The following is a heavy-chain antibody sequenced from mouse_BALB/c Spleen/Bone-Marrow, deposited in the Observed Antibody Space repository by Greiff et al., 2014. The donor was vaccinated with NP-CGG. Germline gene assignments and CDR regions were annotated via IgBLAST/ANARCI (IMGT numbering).Heavy chain of an antibody. CDR3: ARDFLYYRYDERIFDY. V-gene: IGHV2-9*02. D-gene: IGHD2-14*01. CDR1: GFSLTSYG. CDR2: IWAGGST. J-gene: IGHJ2*01. Sequence: QVQLKHSGPGLVAPSQSLSITCTVSGFSLTSYGVHWVRQPPGKGLEWLGVIWAGGSTNYNSALMSRLSISKDNSKSQVFLKMNSLQTDDTAMYYCARDFLYYRYDERIFDYWGQGTTLTVSS.